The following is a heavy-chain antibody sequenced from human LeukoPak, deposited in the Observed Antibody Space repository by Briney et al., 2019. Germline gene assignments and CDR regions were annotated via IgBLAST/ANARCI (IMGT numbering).Heavy chain of an antibody. J-gene: IGHJ1*01. CDR1: GDSISSGSYY. CDR2: IYNSGST. Sequence: SETLSLTCTVSGDSISSGSYYWSWVRQAPGKGLEWIGYIYNSGSTFYNPSLESRLTISIDMSKNQMSMRLNSVTAADTAVYFCAKYSLSRETFQHWGQGTLVTVSS. D-gene: IGHD5/OR15-5a*01. V-gene: IGHV4-30-4*07. CDR3: AKYSLSRETFQH.